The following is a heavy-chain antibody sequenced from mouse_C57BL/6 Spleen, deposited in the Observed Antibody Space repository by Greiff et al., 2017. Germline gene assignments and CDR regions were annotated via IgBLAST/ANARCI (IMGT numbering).Heavy chain of an antibody. V-gene: IGHV5-9-1*02. D-gene: IGHD1-1*01. CDR1: GFTFSSYA. J-gene: IGHJ4*01. CDR2: ISSGGDYI. Sequence: EVQRVESGEGLVKPGGSLKLSCAASGFTFSSYAMSWVRQTPEKRLEWVAYISSGGDYIYYADTVKGRFTISRDNARNTLYLQMSSLKSEDTAMYYCTREGIYYGSSPMDYWGQGTSVTVSS. CDR3: TREGIYYGSSPMDY.